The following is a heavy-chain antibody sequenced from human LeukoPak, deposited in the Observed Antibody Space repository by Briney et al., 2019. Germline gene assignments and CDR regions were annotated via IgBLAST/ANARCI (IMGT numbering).Heavy chain of an antibody. Sequence: PSETLSLTCTVSGYSISSGYYWGWIRQPPGKGLEWIGSIYHSGSTYYNPSLKSRVTISVDTSKNQFSLKLSSVTAADTAVYYCARDSLAMIVVVKGFNWFDPWGQGTLVTVSS. CDR1: GYSISSGYY. D-gene: IGHD3-22*01. CDR2: IYHSGST. CDR3: ARDSLAMIVVVKGFNWFDP. J-gene: IGHJ5*02. V-gene: IGHV4-38-2*02.